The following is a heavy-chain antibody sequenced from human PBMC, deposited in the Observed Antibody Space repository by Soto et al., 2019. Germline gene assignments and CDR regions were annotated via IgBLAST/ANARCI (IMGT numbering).Heavy chain of an antibody. J-gene: IGHJ4*02. Sequence: PGGSLRLSCAASGFTFSSYSMNWVRQAPGKGLEWVSSISSSSSSYIYYADSVKGRFTISRDNAKNSLYLQMNSLRAEDTAVYYCARDFKWEGSRAFDYWGQGTLVTVSS. D-gene: IGHD1-26*01. CDR2: ISSSSSSYI. V-gene: IGHV3-21*01. CDR1: GFTFSSYS. CDR3: ARDFKWEGSRAFDY.